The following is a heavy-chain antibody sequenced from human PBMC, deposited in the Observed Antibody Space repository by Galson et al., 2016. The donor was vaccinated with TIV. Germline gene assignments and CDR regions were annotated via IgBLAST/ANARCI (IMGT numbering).Heavy chain of an antibody. CDR3: ARALWVTYTALPYFDF. Sequence: LSLTCTVSGASIRDYFWSWIRQPAGKRLEWIGRMYIPGKKDYNPSLESRVTMSADTSRNQFSLELTSVTAADTAVYYCARALWVTYTALPYFDFWGQGILVTVSS. D-gene: IGHD2-21*02. CDR1: GASIRDYF. J-gene: IGHJ4*02. CDR2: MYIPGKK. V-gene: IGHV4-4*07.